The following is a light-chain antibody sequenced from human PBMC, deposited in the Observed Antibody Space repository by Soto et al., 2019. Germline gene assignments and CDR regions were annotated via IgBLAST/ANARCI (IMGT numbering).Light chain of an antibody. V-gene: IGKV2-28*01. Sequence: DIVMTQSPLSMPITPGEPASISCRSSQSLLDSNGYNYLDWYLQKPGQSPQLLIYLGSNRASGVPDRFSGSGSGTDFTLKISRVGAEDVGVYYCMQALQTRTFGQGTKVDIK. CDR3: MQALQTRT. CDR2: LGS. CDR1: QSLLDSNGYNY. J-gene: IGKJ1*01.